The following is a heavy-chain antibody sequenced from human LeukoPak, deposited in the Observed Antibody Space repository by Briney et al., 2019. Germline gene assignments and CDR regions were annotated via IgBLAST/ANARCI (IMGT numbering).Heavy chain of an antibody. V-gene: IGHV3-53*04. CDR2: IFSGGTT. Sequence: GGSLRLSCAASGFTVSSNYMSWVRQAPGKGLEWVSVIFSGGTTYYADSVKGRFTISRHNSEDTLYLQMNSLRGEGTAVYYCARGVLGYSYGFDYWGQGTLVTVSS. J-gene: IGHJ4*02. CDR1: GFTVSSNY. D-gene: IGHD5-18*01. CDR3: ARGVLGYSYGFDY.